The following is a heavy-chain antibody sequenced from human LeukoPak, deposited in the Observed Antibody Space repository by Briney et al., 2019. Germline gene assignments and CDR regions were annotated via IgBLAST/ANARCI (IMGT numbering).Heavy chain of an antibody. D-gene: IGHD2-15*01. Sequence: GASVKVSCKASGGTFSSYAISWVRQAPGQGLEWMGRIIPILGIANYAQKFQGRVTITADKSTSTAYMELSSLRSEDTAVYYCARDTNPFSGGSQDYYYYGMDVWGQGTTVTVSS. CDR3: ARDTNPFSGGSQDYYYYGMDV. J-gene: IGHJ6*02. V-gene: IGHV1-69*04. CDR1: GGTFSSYA. CDR2: IIPILGIA.